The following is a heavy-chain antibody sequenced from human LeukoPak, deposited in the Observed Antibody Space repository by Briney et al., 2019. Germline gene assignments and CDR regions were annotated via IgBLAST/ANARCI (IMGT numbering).Heavy chain of an antibody. CDR1: GGSISSSSYY. Sequence: PSETLSLTCTVSGGSISSSSYYWGWIRQPPGKGLEWIGRIYTSGSTNYNPSLKSRVTMSVDTSKNQFSLKLSSVTAADTAVCYCARDAHYYDFWSGYYSNWFDPWGQGTLVTVSS. J-gene: IGHJ5*02. V-gene: IGHV4-39*07. CDR3: ARDAHYYDFWSGYYSNWFDP. D-gene: IGHD3-3*01. CDR2: IYTSGST.